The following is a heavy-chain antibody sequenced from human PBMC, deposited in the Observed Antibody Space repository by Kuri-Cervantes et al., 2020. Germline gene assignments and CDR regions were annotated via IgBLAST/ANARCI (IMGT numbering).Heavy chain of an antibody. V-gene: IGHV1-69*13. CDR3: ARTSGPDIFDFDY. CDR2: IIPIFGTA. J-gene: IGHJ4*02. CDR1: GSTFSSYA. D-gene: IGHD3-9*01. Sequence: SVKVSCKASGSTFSSYAISWVRQAPGQGLEWMGGIIPIFGTANYAQKFQGRVTITADESTSTAYMELSSLRSEDTAVYYCARTSGPDIFDFDYWGQGTLVTVSS.